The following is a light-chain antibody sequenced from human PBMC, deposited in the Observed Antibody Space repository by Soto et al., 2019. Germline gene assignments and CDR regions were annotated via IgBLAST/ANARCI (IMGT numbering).Light chain of an antibody. CDR1: PTITNNY. J-gene: IGKJ5*01. V-gene: IGKV3-20*01. CDR3: QQYGTSPIT. CDR2: GAS. Sequence: EIGLTQSPGTLSLSPGERATLSCRASPTITNNYLAWYQQKPGQAPRLLIYGASSRVTGIPDRFSGSGSGTDFTLTISTLEPEDFVVYYGQQYGTSPITFGQGTRLEIK.